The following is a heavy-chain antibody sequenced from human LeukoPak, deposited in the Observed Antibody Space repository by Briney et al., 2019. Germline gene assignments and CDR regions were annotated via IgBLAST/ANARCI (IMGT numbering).Heavy chain of an antibody. CDR1: GGSFGGYY. V-gene: IGHV4-34*01. J-gene: IGHJ4*02. Sequence: KPSGTLSLTCAVYGGSFGGYYWSWIRQPPGKGLEWIGEINHSGRTNYNPSLKSRVTISVDTSKNQFSLKLSSVTAADTAVYYCARDTASYSFDYWGQGTLVTVSS. D-gene: IGHD2-2*02. CDR3: ARDTASYSFDY. CDR2: INHSGRT.